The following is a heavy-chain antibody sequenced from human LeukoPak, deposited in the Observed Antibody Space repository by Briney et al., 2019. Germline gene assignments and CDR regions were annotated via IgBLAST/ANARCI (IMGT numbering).Heavy chain of an antibody. CDR1: GGSFSGYY. CDR3: QSRFLEWLLDY. Sequence: PSETLSLTCAVYGGSFSGYYWSWIRQPPGKGLEWIGEINHSGSTNYNPSLKSRVTISVDTSKNQFSLKLSSVTAADTAIYYCQSRFLEWLLDYWGQGTLVTVSS. D-gene: IGHD3-3*01. J-gene: IGHJ4*02. V-gene: IGHV4-34*01. CDR2: INHSGST.